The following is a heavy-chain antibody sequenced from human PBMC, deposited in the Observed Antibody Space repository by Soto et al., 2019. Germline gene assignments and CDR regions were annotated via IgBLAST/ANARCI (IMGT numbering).Heavy chain of an antibody. Sequence: PGESLKISCKGSGYSFTSYWIGWVRQMPGKGLEWMGIIYPGDSDTRYSPSFQGQVTISADKSISTAYLQWSSLKASDTAMYYCARTPNIETIFGVVTSMDVWGQGTTVTVSS. CDR1: GYSFTSYW. D-gene: IGHD3-3*01. CDR2: IYPGDSDT. V-gene: IGHV5-51*01. CDR3: ARTPNIETIFGVVTSMDV. J-gene: IGHJ6*02.